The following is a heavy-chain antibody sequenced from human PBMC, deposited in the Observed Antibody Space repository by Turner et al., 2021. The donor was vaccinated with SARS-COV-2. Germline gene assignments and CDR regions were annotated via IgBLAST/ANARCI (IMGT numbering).Heavy chain of an antibody. J-gene: IGHJ4*02. D-gene: IGHD6-13*01. Sequence: QVQLQESGPGLVKPSQTLSLTCTVSGGSISSGGYYWNWIRQHPGKGLEWIGYIYNSGNTYYTPSLKSRVTISVDSSKNQFSLKLSSVTAADTAVYFCARSSTSSNRFDYWGQGTLVTVSS. CDR2: IYNSGNT. V-gene: IGHV4-31*03. CDR3: ARSSTSSNRFDY. CDR1: GGSISSGGYY.